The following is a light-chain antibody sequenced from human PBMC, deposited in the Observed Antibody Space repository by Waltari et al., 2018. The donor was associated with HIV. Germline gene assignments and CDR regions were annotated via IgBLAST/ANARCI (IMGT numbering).Light chain of an antibody. J-gene: IGLJ2*01. Sequence: QSALTQPASVSGSPGQSITISCSSTGGEIGVFESASWYQQYPPKAPQLIIYGVTSRPFGVSDRFSGSKSGDTASLTISGLRTEDEAKYYCSSYTITKNLLFGGGTTLTVL. V-gene: IGLV2-14*01. CDR2: GVT. CDR1: GGEIGVFES. CDR3: SSYTITKNLL.